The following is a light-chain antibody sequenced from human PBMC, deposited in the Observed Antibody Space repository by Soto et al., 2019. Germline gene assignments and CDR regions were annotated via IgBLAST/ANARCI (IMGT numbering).Light chain of an antibody. V-gene: IGKV1-9*01. Sequence: DIQLTQSPSFLSASVGDTVTITCRASQGMSTYLAWYQQKPGKVPKLLIRSASTLQSGVPPRFSGGGSGTEFTLPISTPQPDDSGIYYCQQLNGYQLAFGGGNNVEIK. CDR2: SAS. CDR1: QGMSTY. J-gene: IGKJ4*01. CDR3: QQLNGYQLA.